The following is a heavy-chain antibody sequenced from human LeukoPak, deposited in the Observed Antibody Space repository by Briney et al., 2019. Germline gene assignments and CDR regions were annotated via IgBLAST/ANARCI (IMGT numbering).Heavy chain of an antibody. D-gene: IGHD2-2*01. Sequence: ASVKVSCKASGYTFTGYYTHWVRQAPGQGLEWMGWINPNGGGTNYAQKFQGRVTMTRDTSISTAYMELSRLRSDDTAVYYCARVDIVVVPAAMRYYYYYMDVWGKGTTVTVSS. CDR3: ARVDIVVVPAAMRYYYYYMDV. V-gene: IGHV1-2*02. J-gene: IGHJ6*03. CDR1: GYTFTGYY. CDR2: INPNGGGT.